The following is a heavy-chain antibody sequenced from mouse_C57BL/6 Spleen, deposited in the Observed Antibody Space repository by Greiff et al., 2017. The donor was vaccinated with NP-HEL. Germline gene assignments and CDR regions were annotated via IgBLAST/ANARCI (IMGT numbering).Heavy chain of an antibody. V-gene: IGHV5-6*02. CDR2: ISSGGSYT. Sequence: DVKLVESGGDLVKPGGSLKLSCAASGFTFSSYGMSWVRQTPDKRLEWVATISSGGSYTYYPDSVKGRFTISRDNAKNTLYLQMSSLKSEDTAMYYCARQITTVVATGDFDYWGQGTTLTVSS. J-gene: IGHJ2*01. D-gene: IGHD1-1*01. CDR1: GFTFSSYG. CDR3: ARQITTVVATGDFDY.